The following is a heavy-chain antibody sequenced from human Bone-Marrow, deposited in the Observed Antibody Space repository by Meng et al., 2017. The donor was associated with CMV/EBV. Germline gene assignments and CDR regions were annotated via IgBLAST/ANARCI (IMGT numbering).Heavy chain of an antibody. CDR1: GFNFGKHW. CDR3: ARRTSYGGNEFDY. Sequence: LSLTCAASGFNFGKHWMSWVRQAPERGLEWVATIRPDGGEQYYADFVQGRFIVSRDNTEKSLSLQLNSLRAEDTALYHCARRTSYGGNEFDYWGQGTLVTVSS. V-gene: IGHV3-7*03. D-gene: IGHD4-23*01. CDR2: IRPDGGEQ. J-gene: IGHJ4*02.